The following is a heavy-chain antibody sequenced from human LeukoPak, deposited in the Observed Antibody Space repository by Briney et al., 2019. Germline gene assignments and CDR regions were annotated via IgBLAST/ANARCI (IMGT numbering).Heavy chain of an antibody. Sequence: SETLSLTCAVYGGSFSGYYWSWIRQPPGKGLEWIGEINHSGSTNYNPSLKSRVTISVATSKNQFSLKLSSVTAADTAVYYCARSGIRLSTYYYYGMDVWGQGTTVTVSS. J-gene: IGHJ6*02. D-gene: IGHD3-10*01. CDR3: ARSGIRLSTYYYYGMDV. CDR1: GGSFSGYY. V-gene: IGHV4-34*01. CDR2: INHSGST.